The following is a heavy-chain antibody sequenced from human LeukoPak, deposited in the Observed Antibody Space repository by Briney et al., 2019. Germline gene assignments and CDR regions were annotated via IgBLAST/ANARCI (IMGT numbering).Heavy chain of an antibody. Sequence: GGSLRLSSAATGLTYSTYWMAWVSQAPGKGLEWVANIKQDGSEKYYVDSVKGRFTISRDNAKSSLSLQMNSPRAEDTAVYYCASGLEYWRRGTLVSVSS. CDR3: ASGLEY. V-gene: IGHV3-7*03. CDR1: GLTYSTYW. D-gene: IGHD6-6*01. CDR2: IKQDGSEK. J-gene: IGHJ4*02.